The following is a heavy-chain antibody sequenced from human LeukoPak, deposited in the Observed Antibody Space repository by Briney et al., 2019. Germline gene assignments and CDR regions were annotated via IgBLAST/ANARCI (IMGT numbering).Heavy chain of an antibody. D-gene: IGHD2-2*01. V-gene: IGHV3-23*01. CDR1: GFSFNNNA. CDR2: INGGGDAT. J-gene: IGHJ3*01. Sequence: PGGSLRLSCAASGFSFNNNAMSWVRQAPGKGLEWVSAINGGGDATEYADSVKGRFTISRDNSKKTLYLQMNSLRPEDTAVYYCARCTASCYANAFDVWGQGTLLTVSP. CDR3: ARCTASCYANAFDV.